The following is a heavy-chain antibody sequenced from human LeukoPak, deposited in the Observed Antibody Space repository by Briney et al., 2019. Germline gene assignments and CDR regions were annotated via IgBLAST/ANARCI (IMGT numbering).Heavy chain of an antibody. V-gene: IGHV3-30*03. CDR3: ARGQRAHVEWSPYMDV. CDR2: ISYDGRNK. CDR1: GFTFSSYG. J-gene: IGHJ6*03. D-gene: IGHD3-3*01. Sequence: GGSLRLSCAASGFTFSSYGMHWVRQAPGKGLEWVAVISYDGRNKYFADSVKGRFTLSRDNSKNTLYLQMNNLRAEDTAVYYCARGQRAHVEWSPYMDVWGKGTTVTVSS.